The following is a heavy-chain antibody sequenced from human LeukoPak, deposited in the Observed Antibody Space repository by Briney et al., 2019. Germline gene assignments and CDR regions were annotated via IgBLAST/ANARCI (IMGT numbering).Heavy chain of an antibody. CDR3: ARGPLRYFGRAYYYMDV. J-gene: IGHJ6*03. V-gene: IGHV4-39*07. CDR2: IYYSGST. CDR1: GGSISSSSYY. Sequence: SETLSLTCTVSGGSISSSSYYWGWIRQPPGKGLEWIGSIYYSGSTYYNPSLKSRVTISVDTSKNQFSLKLSSVTAADTAVYYCARGPLRYFGRAYYYMDVWGKGTTVTVSS. D-gene: IGHD3-9*01.